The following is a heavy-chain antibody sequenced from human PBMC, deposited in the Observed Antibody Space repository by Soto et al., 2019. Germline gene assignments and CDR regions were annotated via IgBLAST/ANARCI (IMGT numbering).Heavy chain of an antibody. Sequence: QLQLQESGPGLVKPSETLSLTCTVSGGSITDDTYYWGWIRQPPGKGLEWIGSIYYSGTSSYNPSLKSRVTISVDTSKKQLSLRLRSVTSADTAVYYCVRVHCYSPNCVPLDPWGQGTLVIVSS. CDR1: GGSITDDTYY. CDR2: IYYSGTS. J-gene: IGHJ5*02. V-gene: IGHV4-39*01. D-gene: IGHD2-2*01. CDR3: VRVHCYSPNCVPLDP.